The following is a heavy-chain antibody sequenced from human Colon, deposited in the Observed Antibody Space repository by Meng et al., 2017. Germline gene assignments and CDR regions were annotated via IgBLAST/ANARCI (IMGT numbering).Heavy chain of an antibody. J-gene: IGHJ5*02. Sequence: QVTRQQGGACSLKPSETLSLTCAVSGGSFSGFYWSWIRQPPGKGLEWIGEIDHFGISNYNSSLKGRLTMSVDTSKKQISLTLTSVTAADTAVYYCATGLRHGDWFDPWGPGTLVTVSS. CDR3: ATGLRHGDWFDP. CDR1: GGSFSGFY. V-gene: IGHV4-34*01. CDR2: IDHFGIS. D-gene: IGHD4-17*01.